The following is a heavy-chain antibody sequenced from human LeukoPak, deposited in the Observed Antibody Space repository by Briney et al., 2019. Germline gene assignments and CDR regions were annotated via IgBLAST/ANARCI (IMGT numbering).Heavy chain of an antibody. CDR3: VADTPSWNPYGFDY. J-gene: IGHJ4*02. CDR2: VKNDKTK. D-gene: IGHD1-1*01. CDR1: GFTFSSYG. Sequence: GRSLRLSCAASGFTFSSYGMHWVRQAPGKGLEWVGRVKNDKTKDYTGSVKGRFTISRDDFTNTLYLQMNSLKTEDTAVYYCVADTPSWNPYGFDYWGQGVLVTVSS. V-gene: IGHV3-15*07.